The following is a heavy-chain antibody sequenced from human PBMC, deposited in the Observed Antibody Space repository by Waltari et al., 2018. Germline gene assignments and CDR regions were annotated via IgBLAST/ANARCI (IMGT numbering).Heavy chain of an antibody. CDR1: GGSITSNRHY. CDR2: ISYSGAT. CDR3: ATYIGASIGTAAFDV. V-gene: IGHV4-39*01. D-gene: IGHD3-16*01. Sequence: QLHLQESGPGLVKPSEPLSVTCPVSGGSITSNRHYWGWIRPPPGKGLEWTATISYSGATYNNPSLKSRVTISVDTSKNQFSLKLSSVTAADTAVYYCATYIGASIGTAAFDVWGQGTMVTVSS. J-gene: IGHJ3*01.